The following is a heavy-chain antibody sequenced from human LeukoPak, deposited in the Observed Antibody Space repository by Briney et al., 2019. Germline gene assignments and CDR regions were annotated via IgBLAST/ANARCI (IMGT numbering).Heavy chain of an antibody. Sequence: GGSLRLSCAASGFTFRSYSMNWVRQAPGKGLEWVSAISSTSTYIFYADSVKGRFTISRDNAKDSLYLQMDSLRAEDTAVYYCAKDRCSNGVGCYYYYMDVWGKGTTVTISS. CDR2: ISSTSTYI. CDR3: AKDRCSNGVGCYYYYMDV. D-gene: IGHD2-8*01. J-gene: IGHJ6*03. V-gene: IGHV3-21*01. CDR1: GFTFRSYS.